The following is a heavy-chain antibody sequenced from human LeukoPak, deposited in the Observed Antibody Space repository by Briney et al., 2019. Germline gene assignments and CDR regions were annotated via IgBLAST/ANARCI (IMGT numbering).Heavy chain of an antibody. CDR2: IYYSGST. J-gene: IGHJ5*02. CDR1: GGSISSSSYY. CDR3: ARDMNKYCGSTSCYENNWFDP. Sequence: SETLSLTCTVSGGSISSSSYYWGWIRQPPGKGLEWIGSIYYSGSTYYNPSLKSRVTISVDTSKNQFSLKLSSVTAADTAVYYCARDMNKYCGSTSCYENNWFDPWGQGTLVTVSS. V-gene: IGHV4-39*07. D-gene: IGHD2-2*01.